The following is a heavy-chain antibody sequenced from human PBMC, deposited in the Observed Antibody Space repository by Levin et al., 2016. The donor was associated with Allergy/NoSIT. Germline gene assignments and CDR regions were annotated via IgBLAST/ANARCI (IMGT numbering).Heavy chain of an antibody. CDR3: ATAKVDYGDYDFFDY. J-gene: IGHJ4*02. D-gene: IGHD4-17*01. V-gene: IGHV3-23*01. Sequence: WIRQPPGKGLEWVSGISGSGGSTYYAASVKGRFTISRDNSKSTLYLQMSSLRVEDTAIYYCATAKVDYGDYDFFDYWGQGTLVTVSS. CDR2: ISGSGGST.